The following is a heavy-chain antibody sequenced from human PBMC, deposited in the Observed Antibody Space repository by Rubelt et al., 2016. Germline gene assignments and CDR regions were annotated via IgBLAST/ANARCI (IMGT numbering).Heavy chain of an antibody. D-gene: IGHD5-12*01. V-gene: IGHV3-23*01. Sequence: STYYADSVKGRFTISRDNSKNTLYLQMNSLRAEDTAVYYCATKEWLRHPAGYWGQGTLVTVSS. CDR2: ST. J-gene: IGHJ4*02. CDR3: ATKEWLRHPAGY.